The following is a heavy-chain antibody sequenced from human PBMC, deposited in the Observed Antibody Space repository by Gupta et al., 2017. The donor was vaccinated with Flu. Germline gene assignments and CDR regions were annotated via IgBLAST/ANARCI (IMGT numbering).Heavy chain of an antibody. CDR1: GFKFSSFA. CDR2: ISGSGAGT. V-gene: IGHV3-23*01. J-gene: IGHJ4*02. CDR3: AKDAGYLVGATTGMDS. D-gene: IGHD1-26*01. Sequence: EVQLLGSGGGSVQPGGSLRLSFAASGFKFSSFAITWVRQAPGRGLEWVSSISGSGAGTYYADSVKGRFTISRDNSKNTLYLQMNSLRVEDTALYYCAKDAGYLVGATTGMDSWGQGTLVTVSS.